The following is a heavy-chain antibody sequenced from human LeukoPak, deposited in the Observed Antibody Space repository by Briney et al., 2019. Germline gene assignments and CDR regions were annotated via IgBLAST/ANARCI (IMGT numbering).Heavy chain of an antibody. CDR2: INYYGKT. CDR1: GNSISSSSYY. D-gene: IGHD2-15*01. Sequence: SETLSLTCTVSGNSISSSSYYWVWIRQPPGKGLEWIGSINYYGKTYYNPSVKSRVTISVDTSKNQFSLMVRSVTAADTAVYYCVFNILVRDYWGQGTLVTVSS. J-gene: IGHJ4*02. V-gene: IGHV4-39*01. CDR3: VFNILVRDY.